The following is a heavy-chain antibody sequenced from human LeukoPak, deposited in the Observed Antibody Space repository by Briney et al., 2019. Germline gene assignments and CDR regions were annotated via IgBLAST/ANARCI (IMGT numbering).Heavy chain of an antibody. CDR3: ARVQGGGYRTADY. J-gene: IGHJ4*02. D-gene: IGHD6-19*01. CDR1: GFTLSTYA. V-gene: IGHV3-23*01. CDR2: TSSSDAGT. Sequence: PSGGSLRLSCAASGFTLSTYAMSWVRQTPGKGLEWVAATSSSDAGTYHADSVRGRFTISRDNSKNTLFLQMNSLRGEDTAMYYCARVQGGGYRTADYWGQGTLVTVSS.